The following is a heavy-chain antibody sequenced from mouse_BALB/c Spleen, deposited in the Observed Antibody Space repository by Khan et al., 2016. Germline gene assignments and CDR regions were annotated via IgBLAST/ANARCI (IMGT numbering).Heavy chain of an antibody. D-gene: IGHD2-2*01. V-gene: IGHV4-1*02. Sequence: EVKLLESGGGLVQPGGSLKLSCAASGFDFSRYGMNWVRQAPGKGLEWIGEINPDSSTITYTQSLKETFIISRENSNNTLYLQMNKVRSEDTAIYYCASGFRYFDVWGAGTTVTVSS. CDR3: ASGFRYFDV. J-gene: IGHJ1*01. CDR1: GFDFSRYG. CDR2: INPDSSTI.